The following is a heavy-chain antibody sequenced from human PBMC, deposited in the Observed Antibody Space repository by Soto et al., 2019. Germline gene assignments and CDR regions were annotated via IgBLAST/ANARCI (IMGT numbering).Heavy chain of an antibody. J-gene: IGHJ5*02. V-gene: IGHV4-34*01. Sequence: QVQLQQWGAGLLKPSETLSLTCAVYGGSFSSYYWSWIRQPPGKGLEWIGVINHSGSTNYDPSLKSRGTLAIDTSKNQVSLTLSSVTAADTAVYYCARGEPRFMEWLLLSEYFDPWGQGTLVTVSS. CDR3: ARGEPRFMEWLLLSEYFDP. CDR2: INHSGST. CDR1: GGSFSSYY. D-gene: IGHD3-3*01.